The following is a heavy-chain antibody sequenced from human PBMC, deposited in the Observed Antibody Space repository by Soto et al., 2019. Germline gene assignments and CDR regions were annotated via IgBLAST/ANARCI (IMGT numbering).Heavy chain of an antibody. CDR1: GFTFSTDS. CDR3: ARFFGSGFDY. J-gene: IGHJ4*02. V-gene: IGHV3-48*02. CDR2: ISTSGATR. D-gene: IGHD6-19*01. Sequence: EVQLVESGGGLVQPGGSLRLSCVASGFTFSTDSMNWVRQAPGKGLEWVAHISTSGATRYYADSVKGRFTISRDNAKSSLYLQMDSLRNADRAVYYCARFFGSGFDYWGQGTLVTVSS.